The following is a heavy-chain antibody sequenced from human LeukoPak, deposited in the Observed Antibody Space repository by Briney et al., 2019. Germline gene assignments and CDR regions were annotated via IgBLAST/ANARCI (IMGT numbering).Heavy chain of an antibody. J-gene: IGHJ4*02. Sequence: SETLSLTCTVSGGSISSYYWSWIRQPPGKGLEWIGYIYYSGSTNYNPSLKSRVTISVDTSKNQFSLKLSSVTAADTAVYYCARARYSYGTDYWGQGTLVTVSS. CDR3: ARARYSYGTDY. D-gene: IGHD5-18*01. CDR1: GGSISSYY. V-gene: IGHV4-59*01. CDR2: IYYSGST.